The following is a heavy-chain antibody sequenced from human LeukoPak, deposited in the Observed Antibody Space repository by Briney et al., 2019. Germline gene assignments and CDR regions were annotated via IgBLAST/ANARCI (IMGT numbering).Heavy chain of an antibody. D-gene: IGHD3-16*01. Sequence: PGGSLRLSCGASGFTFSSYGMHWVRQAPGKGLEWVSLIWYDGSNKYYADSVKGRFTISRDNSKNTLYLQMNSLRAEDTAVYYCARDWGKGDYWGQGTLVTVSS. V-gene: IGHV3-33*01. J-gene: IGHJ4*02. CDR3: ARDWGKGDY. CDR1: GFTFSSYG. CDR2: IWYDGSNK.